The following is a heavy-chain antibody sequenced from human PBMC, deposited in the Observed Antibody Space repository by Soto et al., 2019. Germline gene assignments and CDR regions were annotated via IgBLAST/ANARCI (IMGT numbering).Heavy chain of an antibody. CDR1: GFTFSSYW. CDR2: IKQDGSEK. J-gene: IGHJ4*02. D-gene: IGHD2-8*01. CDR3: ARDPNGLHY. Sequence: GGSLRLSCAASGFTFSSYWMSWVRQAPGKGLEWVANIKQDGSEKDYVDSVKGRFTISRDNARNTLYLQMNSLRVDDTAVYYCARDPNGLHYWGQGPLVTVSS. V-gene: IGHV3-7*01.